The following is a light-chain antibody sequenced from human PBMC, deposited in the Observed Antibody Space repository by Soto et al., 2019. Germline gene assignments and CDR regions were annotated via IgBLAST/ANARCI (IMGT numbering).Light chain of an antibody. CDR3: QQYNNWPPWT. CDR1: QSVSSN. Sequence: EIVMTQSPATLSVSPGERATLSCRASQSVSSNLAWYQQKPGQAPRLLIYVAYTRATGIPARFSGSGSGTEFTLTISSLQSADFAVYYCQQYNNWPPWTFGQGTKVESK. CDR2: VAY. V-gene: IGKV3-15*01. J-gene: IGKJ1*01.